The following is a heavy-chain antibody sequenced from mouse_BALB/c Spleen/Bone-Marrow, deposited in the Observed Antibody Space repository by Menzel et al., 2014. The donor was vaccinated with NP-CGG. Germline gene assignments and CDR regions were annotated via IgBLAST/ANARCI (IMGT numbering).Heavy chain of an antibody. D-gene: IGHD2-3*01. CDR3: ARLGYCGGFAY. V-gene: IGHV4-1*02. CDR2: INPDSSTI. J-gene: IGHJ3*01. Sequence: EVMLVESGGGLVQPGGSLKLSCAGSGFDFSGFWMGWVRQAPGKGLEWIGEINPDSSTINYTPSLKDRFIISRDSAKNTLYLQMSKVRSGDTAFYYCARLGYCGGFAYWGQGTLVTVSA. CDR1: GFDFSGFW.